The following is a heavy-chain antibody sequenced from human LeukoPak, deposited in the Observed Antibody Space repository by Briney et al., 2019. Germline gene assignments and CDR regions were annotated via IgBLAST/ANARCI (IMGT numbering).Heavy chain of an antibody. CDR1: GFTFSSYG. CDR3: AKDQTGDYYGSGSYLDY. Sequence: GRSLRLSCAASGFTFSSYGMHWVRQAPGKGLEWVAVIWYGGSNKYYADSVKGRFTISRDNSKNTLYLQMNSLRAEDTAVYYCAKDQTGDYYGSGSYLDYWGRGTLVTVSS. J-gene: IGHJ2*01. D-gene: IGHD3-10*01. CDR2: IWYGGSNK. V-gene: IGHV3-30*18.